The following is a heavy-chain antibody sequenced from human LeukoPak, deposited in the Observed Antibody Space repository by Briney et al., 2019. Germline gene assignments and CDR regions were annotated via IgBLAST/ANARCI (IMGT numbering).Heavy chain of an antibody. Sequence: KPGGSLRLSCAASGFTFSSYSMNWVRQAPGKGLEWVSSISSSSSYIYYADSVKGRFTISRDNAKNSLYLQMNSLRAEDTAVYYCAREMPRDPYYYGMDVWGQGTTVTVSS. CDR2: ISSSSSYI. D-gene: IGHD2-2*01. CDR1: GFTFSSYS. J-gene: IGHJ6*02. CDR3: AREMPRDPYYYGMDV. V-gene: IGHV3-21*01.